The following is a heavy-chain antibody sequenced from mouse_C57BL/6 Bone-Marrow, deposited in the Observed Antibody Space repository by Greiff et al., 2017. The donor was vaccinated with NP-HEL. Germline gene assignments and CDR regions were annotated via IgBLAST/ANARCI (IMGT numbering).Heavy chain of an antibody. CDR2: IYPGDGDT. CDR1: GYAFSSSW. J-gene: IGHJ2*01. V-gene: IGHV1-82*01. Sequence: VQLQQSGPELVKPGASVKISCKASGYAFSSSWMNWVKQRPGKGLEWVGRIYPGDGDTNYNGKFKGKATRTADKSSSTAYMQLSSLTSEDSAVYFCARGGYGNYGRVDYWGQGTTLTVSS. D-gene: IGHD2-1*01. CDR3: ARGGYGNYGRVDY.